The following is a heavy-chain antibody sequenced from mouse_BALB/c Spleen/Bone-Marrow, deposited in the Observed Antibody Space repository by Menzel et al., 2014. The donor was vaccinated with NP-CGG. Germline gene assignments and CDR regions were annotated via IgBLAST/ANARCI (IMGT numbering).Heavy chain of an antibody. V-gene: IGHV1-69*02. CDR2: IDPSDSYT. J-gene: IGHJ4*01. D-gene: IGHD3-1*01. CDR1: GYTFTSYW. Sequence: QVQLKQSGAELVKPGASVKLSCKASGYTFTSYWMHWVEQRPGQGLEWIGEIDPSDSYTNYNQKFKGKATLTVDKSSSTAYMQHSSLTSEDSAVYYCAAARATSYAMDDWGQGTSVTVSS. CDR3: AAARATSYAMDD.